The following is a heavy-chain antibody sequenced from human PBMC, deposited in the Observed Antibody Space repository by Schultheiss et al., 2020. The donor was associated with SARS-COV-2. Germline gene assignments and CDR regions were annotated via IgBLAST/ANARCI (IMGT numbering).Heavy chain of an antibody. V-gene: IGHV3-23*01. CDR1: GFTFSSYA. CDR3: AREAAAGHFDY. D-gene: IGHD6-25*01. CDR2: ISGSGGST. J-gene: IGHJ4*02. Sequence: GESLKISCAASGFTFSSYAMSWVRQAPGKGLEWVSAISGSGGSTYYADSVKGRFTISRDNSKNSLYLQMNSLRAEDTAVYYCAREAAAGHFDYWGQGTLVTVSS.